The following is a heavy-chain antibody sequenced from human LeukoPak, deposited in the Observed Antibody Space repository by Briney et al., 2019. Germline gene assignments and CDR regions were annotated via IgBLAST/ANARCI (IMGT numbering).Heavy chain of an antibody. V-gene: IGHV1-69*06. D-gene: IGHD3-22*01. J-gene: IGHJ4*02. Sequence: SVKVSCKASGGTFSSNAFNWVRQAPGQGLEWMGGIIPIYDTPNYAQKFQARVTISADKSTSTVYMELSSLRSEDTAMYYCARGEYDSSGYYAYWGQGTLVTVSS. CDR1: GGTFSSNA. CDR3: ARGEYDSSGYYAY. CDR2: IIPIYDTP.